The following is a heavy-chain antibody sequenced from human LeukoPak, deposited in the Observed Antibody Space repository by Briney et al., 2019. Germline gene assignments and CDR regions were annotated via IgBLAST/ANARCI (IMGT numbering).Heavy chain of an antibody. CDR1: GFTFSSYG. D-gene: IGHD3-9*01. CDR3: ARDSPTTYYDILTGPTHYFDY. V-gene: IGHV3-21*01. J-gene: IGHJ4*02. CDR2: ISSSSSYI. Sequence: GGSLRLSCAASGFTFSSYGMHWVRQAPGKGLEWVSSISSSSSYIYYADSVKGRFTISRDNAKNSLYLQMNSLRAEDTAVYYCARDSPTTYYDILTGPTHYFDYWGQGTLVTVSS.